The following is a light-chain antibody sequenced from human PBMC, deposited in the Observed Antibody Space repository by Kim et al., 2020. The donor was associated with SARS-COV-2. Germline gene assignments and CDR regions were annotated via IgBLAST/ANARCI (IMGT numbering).Light chain of an antibody. Sequence: GQSITISCPGTSGDIGNSNSVSWYQHHPGKAPRLIIYDVRDRPSGVSARFSGSKSANMASLTISGLQSEDEADYYCCSTTNTLNYVFGSGTKVTVL. CDR3: CSTTNTLNYV. J-gene: IGLJ1*01. CDR2: DVR. CDR1: SGDIGNSNS. V-gene: IGLV2-14*03.